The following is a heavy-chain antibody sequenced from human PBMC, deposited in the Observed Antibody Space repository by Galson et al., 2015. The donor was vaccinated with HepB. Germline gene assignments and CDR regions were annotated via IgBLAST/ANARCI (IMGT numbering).Heavy chain of an antibody. CDR3: AKLSRESRRFANNDY. J-gene: IGHJ4*02. V-gene: IGHV3-30*02. Sequence: SLRLSCAASGFTLSSYDMHWVRQAPGKGLEWVAFIRFDGSYKYYAASVKGRFTISRDNSKNTLSLQMNSLRAEDTALYYCAKLSRESRRFANNDYWGQGTLVTVSS. CDR2: IRFDGSYK. D-gene: IGHD1/OR15-1a*01. CDR1: GFTLSSYD.